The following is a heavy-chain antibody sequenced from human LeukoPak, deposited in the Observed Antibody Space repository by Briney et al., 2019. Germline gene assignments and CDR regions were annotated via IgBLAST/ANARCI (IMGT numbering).Heavy chain of an antibody. Sequence: PGGSLRLSCVASGFTFSRYWMHWVRQAPGKGLVWVSRSNSDGSSTNYADSVKGRFTISRDNAKNTLYLQVNSLRAEDTAVYYCAKDRRAGSYDYWGQGTLVTVSS. CDR2: SNSDGSST. D-gene: IGHD3-10*01. CDR3: AKDRRAGSYDY. J-gene: IGHJ4*02. V-gene: IGHV3-74*01. CDR1: GFTFSRYW.